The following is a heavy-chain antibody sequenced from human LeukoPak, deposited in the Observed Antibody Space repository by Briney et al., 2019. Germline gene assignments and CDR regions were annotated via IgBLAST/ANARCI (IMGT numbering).Heavy chain of an antibody. J-gene: IGHJ4*02. CDR1: GDSISSYY. V-gene: IGHV4-59*01. D-gene: IGHD5-12*01. CDR3: ARESGYDRDFDY. Sequence: SETLSLTCTVSGDSISSYYWSWIRQPPGKGLEWIGYIYYSGSTNYNPSLKSRVTISVDTSKNQFSLKLSSVTAADTAVYYCARESGYDRDFDYWGQGTLVTVSS. CDR2: IYYSGST.